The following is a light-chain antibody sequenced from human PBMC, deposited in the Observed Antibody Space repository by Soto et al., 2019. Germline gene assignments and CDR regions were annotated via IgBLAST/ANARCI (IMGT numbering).Light chain of an antibody. Sequence: DIQVTQSPSSLSASIGDRVTITCRASQNIRRYLNWYQHKTGKAPKVLIYGASSLQSGVPSRFSGSGSGADFTLTITSLQPEDFATYYCQHTYSIPHTFDQGTKVEIK. V-gene: IGKV1-39*01. J-gene: IGKJ1*01. CDR2: GAS. CDR1: QNIRRY. CDR3: QHTYSIPHT.